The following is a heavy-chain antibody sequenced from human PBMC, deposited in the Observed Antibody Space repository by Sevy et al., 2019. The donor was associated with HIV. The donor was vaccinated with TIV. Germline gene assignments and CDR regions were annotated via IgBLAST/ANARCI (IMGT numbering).Heavy chain of an antibody. CDR1: GHTSTEYF. D-gene: IGHD3-10*01. J-gene: IGHJ1*01. CDR2: ITPTSGTT. CDR3: ATHPSFGWGTFSFLQD. V-gene: IGHV1-46*01. Sequence: ASVKVSCKASGHTSTEYFVHWVRQAPGQRPQWMGVITPTSGTTSYSQTFQGRLIMTSDTSTTTVHMELTSLRSEDTAIYYCATHPSFGWGTFSFLQDWGQGTLVNVSS.